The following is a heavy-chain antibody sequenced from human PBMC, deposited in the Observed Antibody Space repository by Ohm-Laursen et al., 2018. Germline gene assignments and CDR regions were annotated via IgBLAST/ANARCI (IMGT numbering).Heavy chain of an antibody. CDR1: GFTFSNYV. J-gene: IGHJ3*02. V-gene: IGHV3-7*03. Sequence: SLRLSCAASGFTFSNYVMNWIRQTPGKGLEWVANINRDGGSESYVDSVKGRFTISRDNAKNSLYLQMNSLRAEDTALYYCAKDMGHSHTHHDAFDIWGQGTMVTVSS. CDR2: INRDGGSE. CDR3: AKDMGHSHTHHDAFDI. D-gene: IGHD2-15*01.